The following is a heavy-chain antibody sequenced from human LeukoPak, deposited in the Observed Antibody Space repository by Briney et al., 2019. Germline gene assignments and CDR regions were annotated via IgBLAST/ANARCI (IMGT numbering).Heavy chain of an antibody. J-gene: IGHJ3*02. D-gene: IGHD4-17*01. Sequence: TSETLSLTCTVSGGSISSYYWSWIRQPPGKGLEWIGYIYYSGSTNYNPSLKSRVTISVDTSKNQFSLKLSSVTAADTAVYYCARLRRGDAFDIWGQGTMVTVSS. CDR1: GGSISSYY. V-gene: IGHV4-59*01. CDR3: ARLRRGDAFDI. CDR2: IYYSGST.